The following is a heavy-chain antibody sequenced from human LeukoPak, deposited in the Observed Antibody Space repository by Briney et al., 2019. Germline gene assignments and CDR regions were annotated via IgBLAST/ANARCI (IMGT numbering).Heavy chain of an antibody. Sequence: SETLSLTCTVSGGSISSYYWSWIRQPPGKGLEWIGYIYYSGSTNYNPSLKSRVTISVDTSKNQFSLKLSSVTAADTAVYYCARVRRRGLWFGELLRGGYVDYWGQGTLVTVSS. CDR3: ARVRRRGLWFGELLRGGYVDY. J-gene: IGHJ4*02. CDR1: GGSISSYY. V-gene: IGHV4-59*01. CDR2: IYYSGST. D-gene: IGHD3-10*01.